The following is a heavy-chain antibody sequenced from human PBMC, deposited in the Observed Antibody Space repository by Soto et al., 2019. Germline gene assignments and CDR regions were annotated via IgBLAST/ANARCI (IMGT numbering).Heavy chain of an antibody. CDR2: TYYKSKWYY. J-gene: IGHJ4*02. CDR3: ARAGATIVSPFDY. CDR1: GDSVSSNIAA. V-gene: IGHV6-1*01. Sequence: SQTLSLTCAISGDSVSSNIAAWNWIRQSPSRGLEWLGRTYYKSKWYYDYATSVRSRITINPDTSKNQFSLQLNSVTAADTAVYYCARAGATIVSPFDYWGQGTLVTVSS. D-gene: IGHD5-12*01.